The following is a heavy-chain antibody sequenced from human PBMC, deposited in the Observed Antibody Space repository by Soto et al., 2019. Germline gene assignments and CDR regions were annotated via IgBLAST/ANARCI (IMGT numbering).Heavy chain of an antibody. CDR2: ISYDGSNK. J-gene: IGHJ4*02. D-gene: IGHD6-13*01. CDR1: GFTFSSYG. Sequence: QVQLVESGGGVVQPGRSLRLSCAASGFTFSSYGMHWVRQAPGKGLEWVAVISYDGSNKYYADSVKGRFTISRDNSKNPLYLQMNSLRAEDAAVYYCAKKSSSWHPTFAYWGQGTRVTGYS. CDR3: AKKSSSWHPTFAY. V-gene: IGHV3-30*18.